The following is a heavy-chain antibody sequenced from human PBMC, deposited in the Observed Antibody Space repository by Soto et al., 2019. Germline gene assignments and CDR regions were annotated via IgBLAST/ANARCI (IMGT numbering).Heavy chain of an antibody. CDR2: IYHSGST. V-gene: IGHV4-30-2*01. CDR1: GGSISSGGYS. J-gene: IGHJ4*02. D-gene: IGHD3-10*01. Sequence: QLQLQESGSGLVKPSQTLSLTCAVSGGSISSGGYSWSWIRQPPGKGLEWIGYIYHSGSTYYNPSLKSRVTISVDRSKNQFSLKLSYVTAADTAVYYCARVSTMVRGWENFDYWGQGTLVTVSS. CDR3: ARVSTMVRGWENFDY.